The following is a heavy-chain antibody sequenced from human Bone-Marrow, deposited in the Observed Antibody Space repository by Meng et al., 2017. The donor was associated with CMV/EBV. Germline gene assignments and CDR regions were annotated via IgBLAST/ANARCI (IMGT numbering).Heavy chain of an antibody. J-gene: IGHJ4*02. CDR3: ARPATAYSNSDY. CDR1: GFNFATYW. CDR2: IYPGDSDT. Sequence: CKGSGFNFATYWIGWVRQMPGKGLEWMGIIYPGDSDTRYSPSFQGQVTISADKSISTAYLQWSSLKASDTAMYYCARPATAYSNSDYWGQGTLVTVSS. V-gene: IGHV5-51*01. D-gene: IGHD5-12*01.